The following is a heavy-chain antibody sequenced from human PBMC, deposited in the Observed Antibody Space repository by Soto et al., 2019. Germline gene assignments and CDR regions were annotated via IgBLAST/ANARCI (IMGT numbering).Heavy chain of an antibody. CDR3: AGPGYSSQDY. V-gene: IGHV3-23*01. J-gene: IGHJ4*02. Sequence: VESLSLSCAASGFTFSSFALSWVRQAPGKGLQWVSAISGSGGGTDYADSVQGRFTISRDNSKNTLFLQMNSLRVEDTAIYYCAGPGYSSQDYWGQGTLVTVSS. CDR2: ISGSGGGT. CDR1: GFTFSSFA. D-gene: IGHD5-18*01.